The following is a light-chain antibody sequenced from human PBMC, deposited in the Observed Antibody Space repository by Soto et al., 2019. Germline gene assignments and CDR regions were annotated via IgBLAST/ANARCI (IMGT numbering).Light chain of an antibody. J-gene: IGLJ2*01. CDR3: SSYASYAGSGTYVV. V-gene: IGLV2-23*02. CDR1: SSDVGSYNL. CDR2: EVS. Sequence: QSVLTQPASVSGSPGQSVTISCTGSSSDVGSYNLISWYQQHPGKAPKFMIYEVSKRPSGGSNRFSGSKSGNTASLTISGLQPEDEADYYCSSYASYAGSGTYVVFGGGTKLTVL.